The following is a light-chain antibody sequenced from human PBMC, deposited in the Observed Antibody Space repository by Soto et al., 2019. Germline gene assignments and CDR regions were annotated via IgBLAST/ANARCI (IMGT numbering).Light chain of an antibody. Sequence: DIQMTQSPSTLSASVGERVTITCRTRSTISSWLAWYQQKPGKAPKLLIYKASSLESGVPSRFSGSGSGTEFTLTIISLQPDDFATYYCQQYNSYWTFGQGTKVEIK. CDR2: KAS. CDR1: STISSW. J-gene: IGKJ1*01. V-gene: IGKV1-5*03. CDR3: QQYNSYWT.